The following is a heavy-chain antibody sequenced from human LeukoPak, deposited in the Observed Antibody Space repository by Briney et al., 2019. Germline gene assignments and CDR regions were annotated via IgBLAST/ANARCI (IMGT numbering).Heavy chain of an antibody. D-gene: IGHD2-2*02. Sequence: LETLSLTCTVSGGSISSSSYYWGWIRQPPGKGLEWIGSIYYSGSTYYNPSLKSRVTISVDTSKNQFSLKLSSVTAADTAVYHCVVPAAIRYYYYGMDVWGQGTTVTVSS. V-gene: IGHV4-39*01. CDR3: VVPAAIRYYYYGMDV. CDR1: GGSISSSSYY. J-gene: IGHJ6*02. CDR2: IYYSGST.